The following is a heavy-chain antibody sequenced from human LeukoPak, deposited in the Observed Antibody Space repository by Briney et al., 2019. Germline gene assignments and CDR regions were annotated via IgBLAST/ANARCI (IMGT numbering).Heavy chain of an antibody. CDR1: GGTFSSYT. V-gene: IGHV1-69*02. CDR2: IIPILGIA. D-gene: IGHD6-6*01. J-gene: IGHJ6*03. CDR3: ARLTARQTRYYYYYMDV. Sequence: SVKVSCKASGGTFSSYTISWVRQAPGQGLEWMGRIIPILGIANYAQKLQGRVTITADKSTSTAYMELSSLRSEDTAVYYCARLTARQTRYYYYYMDVWGKGTTVTVSS.